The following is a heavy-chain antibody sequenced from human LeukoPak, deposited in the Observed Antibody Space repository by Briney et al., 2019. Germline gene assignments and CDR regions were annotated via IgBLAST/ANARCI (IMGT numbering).Heavy chain of an antibody. V-gene: IGHV1-2*02. CDR3: ARDLRVGATSDY. J-gene: IGHJ4*02. Sequence: ASVKVSCRASGYTFTGYYMHWVRQAPGQGLEWMGWINPNSGGTNYAQKFQGRVTMTRDTSISTAYMELSRLRSDDTAVYYCARDLRVGATSDYWGQGTLVTVSS. CDR2: INPNSGGT. CDR1: GYTFTGYY. D-gene: IGHD1-26*01.